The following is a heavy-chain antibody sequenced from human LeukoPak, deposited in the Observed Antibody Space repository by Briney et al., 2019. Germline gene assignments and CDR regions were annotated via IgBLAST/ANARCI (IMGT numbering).Heavy chain of an antibody. D-gene: IGHD6-19*01. J-gene: IGHJ4*02. CDR2: ISDYNGNT. CDR3: ARDDKAVAGTSFDY. Sequence: ASVKVSCKASGYTFTSYGISWVRQAPGQALEWMGWISDYNGNTNYAQKLQGRVTMTTDTSTSTAYMELRGLRSDDTAVYYCARDDKAVAGTSFDYWGQGTLVTVSS. V-gene: IGHV1-18*01. CDR1: GYTFTSYG.